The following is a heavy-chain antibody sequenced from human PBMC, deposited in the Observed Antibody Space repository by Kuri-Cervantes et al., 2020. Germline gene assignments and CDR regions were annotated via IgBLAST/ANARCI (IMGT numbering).Heavy chain of an antibody. Sequence: LSLTCAASGFTFDDYAMHWVRQAPGKGLEWVSGISWNSGSIGYADSVKGRFTISRDNAKNSLYLQMNSLRDEDTAVYYCAREGAARPREDYYYGMDVWGQGTTVTVSS. CDR2: ISWNSGSI. V-gene: IGHV3-9*01. J-gene: IGHJ6*02. CDR3: AREGAARPREDYYYGMDV. D-gene: IGHD6-6*01. CDR1: GFTFDDYA.